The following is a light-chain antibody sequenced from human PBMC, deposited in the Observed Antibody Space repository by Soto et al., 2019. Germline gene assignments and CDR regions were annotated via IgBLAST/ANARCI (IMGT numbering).Light chain of an antibody. Sequence: EIVLTQSPGTLSLSPGERATLSCRASQSASRNYLAWYQQKPGQTPRLLIYGASTRATGIPARFSGSGSGTEFTLTISSLQSEDFATYYCLQHNSYPLTFGRGTKVDIK. J-gene: IGKJ4*01. V-gene: IGKV3D-15*01. CDR2: GAS. CDR3: LQHNSYPLT. CDR1: QSASRN.